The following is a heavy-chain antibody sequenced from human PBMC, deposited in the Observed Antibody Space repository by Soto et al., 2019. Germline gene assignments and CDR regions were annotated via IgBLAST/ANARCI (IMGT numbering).Heavy chain of an antibody. CDR3: ARERGGATATLASYYFDMDV. D-gene: IGHD5-12*01. CDR2: INPNGGVT. V-gene: IGHV1-2*04. J-gene: IGHJ6*03. CDR1: GDSFNDYY. Sequence: QVQLVQSGAEVRKPGASVTVSCRSSGDSFNDYYIHWVRQAPGQGFEWMGWINPNGGVTKYAQKFQGWVSMSRDASIRTVYMQLSRLRADDTAFYYCARERGGATATLASYYFDMDVWGTGTTVSGPS.